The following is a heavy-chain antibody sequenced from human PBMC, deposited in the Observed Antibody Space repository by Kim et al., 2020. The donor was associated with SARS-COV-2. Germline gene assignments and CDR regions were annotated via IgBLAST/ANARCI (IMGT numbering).Heavy chain of an antibody. J-gene: IGHJ6*02. D-gene: IGHD2-2*01. V-gene: IGHV4-61*01. CDR3: ARDRDIVVVPAAQLYYYYGMDV. Sequence: SETLSLTCTVSGGSVSSGSYYWSWIRQPPGKGLEWIGYIYYSGSTNYNPSLKSRVTISVDTSKNQFSLKLSSVTAADTAVYYCARDRDIVVVPAAQLYYYYGMDVWGQGTTVTVSS. CDR1: GGSVSSGSYY. CDR2: IYYSGST.